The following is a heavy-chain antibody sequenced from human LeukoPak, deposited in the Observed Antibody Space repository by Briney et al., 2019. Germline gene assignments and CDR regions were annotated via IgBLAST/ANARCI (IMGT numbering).Heavy chain of an antibody. V-gene: IGHV4-59*01. D-gene: IGHD6-13*01. J-gene: IGHJ4*02. CDR2: IYYSGST. CDR1: GGSISSYY. CDR3: ARVGVAAAVDY. Sequence: SETLSLTCTVSGGSISSYYWSWIRQPPGKGLEWIGYIYYSGSTNYNPSLKSRVTISVDTSKNQFSLKLSSVTAADTAVYYCARVGVAAAVDYWGQGTLVTVSS.